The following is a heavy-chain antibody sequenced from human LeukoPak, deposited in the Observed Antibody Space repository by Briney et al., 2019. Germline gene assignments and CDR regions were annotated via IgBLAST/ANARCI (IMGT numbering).Heavy chain of an antibody. CDR2: IKTKGDGGTI. D-gene: IGHD3-22*01. J-gene: IGHJ4*02. Sequence: GGSLRLSCAASGFSFSKVWMIWVRQAPGKGLEWVGRIKTKGDGGTIDYAAPVKGRFTISRDDSKNTLYLEVNSLTTEDTAVYYCTTIGLTMIATCDYWGQGTLVTVSS. V-gene: IGHV3-15*01. CDR3: TTIGLTMIATCDY. CDR1: GFSFSKVW.